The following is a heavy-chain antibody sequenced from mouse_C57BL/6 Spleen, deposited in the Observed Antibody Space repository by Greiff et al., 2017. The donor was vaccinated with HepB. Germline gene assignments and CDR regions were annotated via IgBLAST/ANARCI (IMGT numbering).Heavy chain of an antibody. CDR3: ARHEDRGNYFDY. J-gene: IGHJ2*01. Sequence: QVHVKQSGAELVKPGASVKLSCKASGYTFTEYTIHWVKQRSGQGLEWIGWFYPGSGSIKYNEKFKDKATLTADESSSTVYMELSRLTSEDSAVYFCARHEDRGNYFDYWGQGTTLTVSS. CDR1: GYTFTEYT. CDR2: FYPGSGSI. V-gene: IGHV1-62-2*01. D-gene: IGHD3-3*01.